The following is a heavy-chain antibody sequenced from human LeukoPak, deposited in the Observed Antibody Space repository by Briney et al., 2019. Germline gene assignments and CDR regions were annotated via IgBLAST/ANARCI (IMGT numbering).Heavy chain of an antibody. Sequence: SVKVSCKASGGTFSSYAISWVRQAPGQGLEWMGRIIPIFGIANYAQKFQGRVTITADKSTSTAYMELSSLRSEDTAVYYCARVVVPAANHFYYYGMDVWGKGTTVTASS. V-gene: IGHV1-69*04. J-gene: IGHJ6*04. CDR2: IIPIFGIA. CDR1: GGTFSSYA. CDR3: ARVVVPAANHFYYYGMDV. D-gene: IGHD2-2*01.